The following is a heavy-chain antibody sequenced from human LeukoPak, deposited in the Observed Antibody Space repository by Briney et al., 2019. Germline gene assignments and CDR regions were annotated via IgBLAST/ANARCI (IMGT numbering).Heavy chain of an antibody. CDR1: GFTFSSYW. J-gene: IGHJ6*03. CDR3: ASKFWSGYYPYYYYMDV. V-gene: IGHV3-74*01. CDR2: INSDGSST. Sequence: GGSLRLSCAASGFTFSSYWMHWVRQAPGKGLVWVSRINSDGSSTSYADSVKGRFTISRDNAKNTLYLQMNSLRAEDTAVYYCASKFWSGYYPYYYYMDVWGIGTTVTVSS. D-gene: IGHD3-3*01.